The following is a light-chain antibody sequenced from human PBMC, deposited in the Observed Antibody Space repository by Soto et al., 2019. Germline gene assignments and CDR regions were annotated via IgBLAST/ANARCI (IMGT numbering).Light chain of an antibody. V-gene: IGKV4-1*01. CDR3: QQYYSAPIT. CDR1: QRVLSSSNNKHY. J-gene: IGKJ4*01. CDR2: WAS. Sequence: DIVMTQSPDSLAVSLGERATFNCKSSQRVLSSSNNKHYLAWFQHKPGQPPKQVIYWASTRESGVPDRFSGSGSGTDFTLTISSLQAEDVAVYYCQQYYSAPITFGGGTKVEIK.